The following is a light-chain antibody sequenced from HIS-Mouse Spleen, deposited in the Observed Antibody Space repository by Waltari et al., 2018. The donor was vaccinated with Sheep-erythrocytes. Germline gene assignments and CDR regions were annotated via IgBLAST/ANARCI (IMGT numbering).Light chain of an antibody. CDR2: EVS. V-gene: IGLV2-8*01. CDR1: SSHVGGYNN. J-gene: IGLJ3*02. CDR3: SSYAGSNNWV. Sequence: QSALTQPPSASGSPGQSVTISCTGTSSHVGGYNNVSWYQQHPGKAPKLMIYEVSKRPSGVPDRFSGSKSGNTASLTVSGLQAEDEADYYCSSYAGSNNWVFGGGTKLTVL.